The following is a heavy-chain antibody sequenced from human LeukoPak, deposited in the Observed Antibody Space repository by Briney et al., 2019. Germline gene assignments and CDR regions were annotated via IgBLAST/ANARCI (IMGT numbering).Heavy chain of an antibody. Sequence: ASVKVSCKASGYIFSKYAVHWVRQAPGQGLEWMGCINAGNGDTKYSQRFHDRAILTTDTSATTVYMDLTSLRSEDTAVYYSAREIRGPGLYSYYFDMWGQGALVTVSS. V-gene: IGHV1-3*01. D-gene: IGHD3-16*01. CDR3: AREIRGPGLYSYYFDM. J-gene: IGHJ4*02. CDR2: INAGNGDT. CDR1: GYIFSKYA.